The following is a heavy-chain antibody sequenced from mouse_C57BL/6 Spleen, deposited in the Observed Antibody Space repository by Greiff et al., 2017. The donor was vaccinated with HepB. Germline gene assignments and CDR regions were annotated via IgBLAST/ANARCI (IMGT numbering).Heavy chain of an antibody. CDR2: INYDGSST. CDR1: GFTFSDYY. D-gene: IGHD2-5*01. Sequence: EVKLMESEGGLVQPGSSMKLSCTASGFTFSDYYMAWVRQVPEKGLEWVANINYDGSSTYYLDSLKSRFIISRDNAKNILYLQMSSLKSEDTATYYCARDGAYYSNYEGFAYWGQGTLVTVSA. CDR3: ARDGAYYSNYEGFAY. J-gene: IGHJ3*01. V-gene: IGHV5-16*01.